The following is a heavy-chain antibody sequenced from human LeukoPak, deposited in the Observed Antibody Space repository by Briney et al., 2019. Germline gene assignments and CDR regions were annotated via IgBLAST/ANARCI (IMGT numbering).Heavy chain of an antibody. V-gene: IGHV1-2*02. Sequence: ASVTVSCKTSGYMVSDYYMHWVRQAPGQGLVWMGWLRGDTGDTDSPQKFKGRVTMTRDTATNTAYMQLSRLTYDDTAMYFCARVRDNACDYWGQGTLVTVSS. J-gene: IGHJ4*02. CDR2: LRGDTGDT. D-gene: IGHD2-2*01. CDR3: ARVRDNACDY. CDR1: GYMVSDYY.